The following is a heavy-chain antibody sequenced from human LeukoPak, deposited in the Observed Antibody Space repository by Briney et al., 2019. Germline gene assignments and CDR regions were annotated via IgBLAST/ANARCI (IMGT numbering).Heavy chain of an antibody. CDR2: TSGCCGST. CDR1: GFTFSIYA. CDR3: AKNCYGDYLRGCFDP. J-gene: IGHJ5*02. D-gene: IGHD4-17*01. Sequence: PGGSLRLSCAACGFTFSIYAMSGVRQAPGKGREWVSATSGCCGSTYYADSVKGRFTISRDNSKNTLYLQMNSLRAEDTAVYYCAKNCYGDYLRGCFDPWGQGTLVTVSS. V-gene: IGHV3-23*01.